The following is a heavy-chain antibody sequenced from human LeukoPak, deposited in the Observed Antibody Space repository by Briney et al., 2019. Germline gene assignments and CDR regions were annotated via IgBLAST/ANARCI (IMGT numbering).Heavy chain of an antibody. CDR1: GGSMSSVSYS. Sequence: SDTLSLTCAVSGGSMSSVSYSWSWLRRPPGKGLEWIGKIYHSGSTYYNPSLKSRVTISVDRSKNQFSLKLSSVTAADTAVYYCARTDSSGYIDAFDIWGQGTMVTVSS. CDR3: ARTDSSGYIDAFDI. D-gene: IGHD3-22*01. J-gene: IGHJ3*02. V-gene: IGHV4-30-2*01. CDR2: IYHSGST.